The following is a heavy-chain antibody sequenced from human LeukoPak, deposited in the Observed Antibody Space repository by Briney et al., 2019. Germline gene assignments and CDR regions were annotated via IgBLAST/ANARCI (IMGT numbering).Heavy chain of an antibody. V-gene: IGHV1-18*01. D-gene: IGHD4-11*01. CDR3: ARVPGMTTPNHLDY. J-gene: IGHJ4*02. CDR2: ISAYNGNT. Sequence: GSSVKVSCKASGGTFSSYAISWVRQAPGQGLEWMGWISAYNGNTNYAQKLQGRVTMTTDTSTSTAYMELRSLRSDDTAVYYCARVPGMTTPNHLDYWGQGTLVTVSS. CDR1: GGTFSSYA.